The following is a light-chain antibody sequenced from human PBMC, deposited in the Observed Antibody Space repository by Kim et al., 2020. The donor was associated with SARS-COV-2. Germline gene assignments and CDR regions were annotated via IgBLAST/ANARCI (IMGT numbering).Light chain of an antibody. J-gene: IGKJ4*01. CDR2: AAS. CDR3: QQYKSWPLT. V-gene: IGKV3-15*01. Sequence: VSPGERATLTCRASQSIDTDLAWYQQRPAQAPRLLIYAASNRATGIPPRFSGSGSGTEFTLTINGLQSEDFAVYFCQQYKSWPLTFGGGTKVDIK. CDR1: QSIDTD.